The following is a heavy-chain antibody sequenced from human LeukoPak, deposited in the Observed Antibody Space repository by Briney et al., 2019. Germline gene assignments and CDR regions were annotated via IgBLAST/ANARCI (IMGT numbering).Heavy chain of an antibody. Sequence: GGSLRLSCAVSGFTFSDTYMTWIRQAPGKGLESLSYISPSGTDISYADSVKGRFTISRDNAKNSVYLQMNSLRAEDTAVYYCARVGNWNYGHFYYYMDVWGKGTTVTVSS. CDR1: GFTFSDTY. J-gene: IGHJ6*03. CDR2: ISPSGTDI. V-gene: IGHV3-11*04. D-gene: IGHD1-7*01. CDR3: ARVGNWNYGHFYYYMDV.